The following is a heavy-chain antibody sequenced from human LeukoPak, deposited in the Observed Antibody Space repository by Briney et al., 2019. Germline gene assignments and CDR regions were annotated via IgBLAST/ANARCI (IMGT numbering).Heavy chain of an antibody. V-gene: IGHV1-3*01. J-gene: IGHJ4*02. CDR2: INAGNGNT. D-gene: IGHD5-24*01. CDR1: GYTFTSYA. CDR3: ARDWIDGYNSNYFDY. Sequence: ASVKVSCKASGYTFTSYAMHWVRQAPGQRLEWMGCINAGNGNTKYSQKFQGRVTITRDTSASTAYMELSSLRSEDTAVYYCARDWIDGYNSNYFDYWGQGTLVTVSS.